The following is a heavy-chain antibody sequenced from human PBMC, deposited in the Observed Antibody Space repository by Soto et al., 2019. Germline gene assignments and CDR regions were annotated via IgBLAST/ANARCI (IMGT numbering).Heavy chain of an antibody. CDR2: INAGNGNT. V-gene: IGHV1-3*01. J-gene: IGHJ5*02. Sequence: GASVKVSCKASGYIFNNHAMHWVRQAPGQRLEWMGWINAGNGNTYYSQNFKDRVTFTRDTIATTVFMELTSLTSEDTAVYYCARDQSGIGYYVDWFDPWGQGTLVTVPQ. CDR3: ARDQSGIGYYVDWFDP. D-gene: IGHD3-10*02. CDR1: GYIFNNHA.